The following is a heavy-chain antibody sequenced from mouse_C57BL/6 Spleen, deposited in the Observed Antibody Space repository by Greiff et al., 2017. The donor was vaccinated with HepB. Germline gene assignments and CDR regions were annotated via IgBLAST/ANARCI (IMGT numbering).Heavy chain of an antibody. V-gene: IGHV1-63*01. Sequence: VQLQQSGAELVRPGTSVKMSCKASGYTFTNYWIGWAKQRPGHGLEWIGDIYPGGGYTNYNEKFKGKATLTADKSSSTAYMQFSSLTSEDSAIYYCARLDGSSPYYFDYWGQGTTLTVSS. D-gene: IGHD1-1*01. CDR3: ARLDGSSPYYFDY. CDR2: IYPGGGYT. J-gene: IGHJ2*01. CDR1: GYTFTNYW.